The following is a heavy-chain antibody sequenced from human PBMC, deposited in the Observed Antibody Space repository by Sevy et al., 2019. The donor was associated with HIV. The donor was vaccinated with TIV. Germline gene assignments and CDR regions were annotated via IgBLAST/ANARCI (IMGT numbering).Heavy chain of an antibody. CDR2: IYYSGSP. D-gene: IGHD3-10*01. CDR3: ARGMEGAGTYGMDV. V-gene: IGHV4-31*03. J-gene: IGHJ6*02. CDR1: GGSISSGGYS. Sequence: SETLSLTCTVSGGSISSGGYSWSWIRQHPGKGLEWIGYIYYSGSPYYNPSLKGRVTISVDTSKNQFSLKLTSVTAADTAVYYCARGMEGAGTYGMDVWGQGTTVTVSS.